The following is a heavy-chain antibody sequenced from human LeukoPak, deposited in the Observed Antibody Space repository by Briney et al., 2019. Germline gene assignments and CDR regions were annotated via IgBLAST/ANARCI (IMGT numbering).Heavy chain of an antibody. Sequence: AGGSLRLSCAASGFTFDDYAMHWVRQAPGKGLEWVSGISWNSDNIGYADSVKGRFTISRDNAKNSLYLQMSSLRAEDTALYYCAKDKTGFFDWLSNFDYWGQGTLVTVSS. J-gene: IGHJ4*02. CDR1: GFTFDDYA. CDR3: AKDKTGFFDWLSNFDY. V-gene: IGHV3-9*01. D-gene: IGHD3-9*01. CDR2: ISWNSDNI.